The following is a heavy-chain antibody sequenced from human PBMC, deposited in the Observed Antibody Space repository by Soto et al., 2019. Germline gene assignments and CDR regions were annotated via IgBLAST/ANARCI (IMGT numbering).Heavy chain of an antibody. J-gene: IGHJ6*02. D-gene: IGHD4-4*01. V-gene: IGHV3-11*01. CDR3: ARGGGLQSIYYYGMDV. CDR1: GFTFSDYY. Sequence: GGSLRLSCAASGFTFSDYYMSWIRQAPGRGLEWLSSISSSGSAIKSADSVKGRFTISRDNAKNSLYLQMNSLRAEDTAVYYCARGGGLQSIYYYGMDVWGQGPTVTVSS. CDR2: ISSSGSAI.